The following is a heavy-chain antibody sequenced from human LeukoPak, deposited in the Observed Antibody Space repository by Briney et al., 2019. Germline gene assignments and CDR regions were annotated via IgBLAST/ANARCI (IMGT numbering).Heavy chain of an antibody. J-gene: IGHJ4*02. D-gene: IGHD4-23*01. CDR2: INHSGST. Sequence: SETLSLTCAVYGGSFSGYYWSWIRQPPGKGLEWIGEINHSGSTNYNPSLKSRVTISVDTSKNKFSLKLSSVTAADTAVYYCARDLLNEGNHLDYWGQGTLVTVSS. CDR3: ARDLLNEGNHLDY. V-gene: IGHV4-34*01. CDR1: GGSFSGYY.